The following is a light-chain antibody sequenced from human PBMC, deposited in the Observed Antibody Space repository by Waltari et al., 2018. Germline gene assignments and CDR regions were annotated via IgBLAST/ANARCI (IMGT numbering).Light chain of an antibody. J-gene: IGLJ2*01. CDR3: QAWDSRHVI. V-gene: IGLV3-1*01. CDR1: KLGDKY. Sequence: SYELTQQPSVSVSPGQTASITCSGDKLGDKYASWYQQKPGQSPVLVICQDTKRPSGIPERFSGSNSGNTATLTISGTQAMDEADYYCQAWDSRHVIIGGGTKLTVL. CDR2: QDT.